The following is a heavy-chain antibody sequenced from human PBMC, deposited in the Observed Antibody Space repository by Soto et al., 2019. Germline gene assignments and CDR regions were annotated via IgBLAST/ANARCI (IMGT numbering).Heavy chain of an antibody. V-gene: IGHV4-59*01. CDR1: GGSISSYY. J-gene: IGHJ4*02. Sequence: PSETLSLTCTVSGGSISSYYWSWIRQPPGKGLEWIGYIYYSGSTNYNPSLKSRVTISVDTSKNQFSLKLSSVTAADTAVYYCARLYGYNADYWGQGTLVTVSS. CDR2: IYYSGST. CDR3: ARLYGYNADY. D-gene: IGHD5-12*01.